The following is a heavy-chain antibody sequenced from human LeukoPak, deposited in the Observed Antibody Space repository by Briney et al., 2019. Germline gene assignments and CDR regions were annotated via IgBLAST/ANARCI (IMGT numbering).Heavy chain of an antibody. V-gene: IGHV3-48*01. D-gene: IGHD6-19*01. J-gene: IGHJ4*01. CDR1: GFTFSSYS. Sequence: GGSLRLSCAASGFTFSSYSMNWVRQAPGKGLEWVSYIIGGGTTIYYADSVKGRFTISRDNSKNTLYLQMNSLRAEDTAVYYCAKGIYSSGWSYFDYWGHGTLVTVSS. CDR3: AKGIYSSGWSYFDY. CDR2: IIGGGTTI.